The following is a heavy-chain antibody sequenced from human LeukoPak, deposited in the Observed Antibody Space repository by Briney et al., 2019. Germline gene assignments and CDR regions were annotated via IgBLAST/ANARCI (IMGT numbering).Heavy chain of an antibody. CDR2: ISGSGGST. CDR1: GFTFSSYA. D-gene: IGHD3-3*01. J-gene: IGHJ3*02. CDR3: AKDLGITIFGVAQDAFDI. V-gene: IGHV3-23*01. Sequence: GGSLRLSCAASGFTFSSYAMSWVRQAPGKGLEWVSAISGSGGSTYYADSVKGRFTISRDNSKNTLYLQMNSLRAEDTAVYYCAKDLGITIFGVAQDAFDIWGQGTMVTVSS.